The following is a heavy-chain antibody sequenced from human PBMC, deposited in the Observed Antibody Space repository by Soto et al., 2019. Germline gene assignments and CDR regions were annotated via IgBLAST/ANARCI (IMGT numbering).Heavy chain of an antibody. CDR1: GFTFSSYW. V-gene: IGHV3-74*01. Sequence: EVQLVESGGGLVQPGGSLRLSCAASGFTFSSYWMHWVRQAPGKGLVWVSRINSDGTSTSYADSVKGRFTISRDNAKNTLYLQMNRLSAEDAAVYYCEGYCGLWGRGALVTVAS. J-gene: IGHJ2*01. CDR2: INSDGTST. CDR3: EGYCGL.